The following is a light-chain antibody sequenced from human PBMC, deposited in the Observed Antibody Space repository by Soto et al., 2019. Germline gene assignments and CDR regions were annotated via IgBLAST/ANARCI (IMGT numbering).Light chain of an antibody. CDR2: DAS. J-gene: IGKJ5*01. Sequence: VVLTQSPATLSSSPGERATLSCRTSLSVSVYLDWYQQKPGQAPRLLISDASNRATGIPARFSGSGSGTDFTLTISSLEPEDFAVYYCHQRQYWPPITFGQGTRLENK. CDR1: LSVSVY. V-gene: IGKV3-11*01. CDR3: HQRQYWPPIT.